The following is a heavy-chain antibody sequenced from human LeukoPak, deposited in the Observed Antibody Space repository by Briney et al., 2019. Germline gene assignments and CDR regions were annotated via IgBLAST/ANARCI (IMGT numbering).Heavy chain of an antibody. Sequence: SETLSLTCTVSGGSISSSSYYWGWIRQPPGKGLEWIGSIYYSGSTYYHPSLKSRVTISVDTSKNQFSLKLSSVTAADTAAYYCARLTYYYGSGSLNWFDPWGQGTLVTVSS. J-gene: IGHJ5*02. D-gene: IGHD3-10*01. CDR1: GGSISSSSYY. CDR3: ARLTYYYGSGSLNWFDP. V-gene: IGHV4-39*01. CDR2: IYYSGST.